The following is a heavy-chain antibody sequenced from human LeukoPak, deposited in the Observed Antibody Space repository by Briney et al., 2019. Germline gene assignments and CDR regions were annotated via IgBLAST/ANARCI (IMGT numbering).Heavy chain of an antibody. CDR2: INPKSGAT. CDR1: GFIFSGYY. J-gene: IGHJ6*02. Sequence: ASVKVSCKASGFIFSGYYLHWVRHVPGQGLEWMGWINPKSGATEYADKFQGRVIMTRDTSINTVSMELSRLKSDDTAVYFCARGAGTGYDYYYGMDVWGQGTTVTVSS. V-gene: IGHV1-2*07. D-gene: IGHD1-26*01. CDR3: ARGAGTGYDYYYGMDV.